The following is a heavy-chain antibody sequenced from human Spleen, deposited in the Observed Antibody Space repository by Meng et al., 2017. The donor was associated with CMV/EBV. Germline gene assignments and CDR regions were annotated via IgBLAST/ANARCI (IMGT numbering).Heavy chain of an antibody. Sequence: GESLKISCAASGFTFSDYYMSWIRQAPGKGLEWVSYISSSGSTIYYADSVKGRFTISRDNAKNSLYLQMNSLRAEDTAVYYCAKGGGNYPTNGMDVWGQGATVTVSS. CDR1: GFTFSDYY. V-gene: IGHV3-11*01. J-gene: IGHJ6*02. CDR2: ISSSGSTI. D-gene: IGHD4-11*01. CDR3: AKGGGNYPTNGMDV.